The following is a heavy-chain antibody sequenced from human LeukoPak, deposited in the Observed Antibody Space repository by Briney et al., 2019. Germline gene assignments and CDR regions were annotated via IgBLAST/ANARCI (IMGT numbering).Heavy chain of an antibody. D-gene: IGHD2-2*01. J-gene: IGHJ4*02. V-gene: IGHV3-30-3*01. CDR2: ISYDGSNK. CDR1: GFTFSSYA. CDR3: ARDLKYYAPPDY. Sequence: GGSLRLSCAASGFTFSSYAMHWVRQAPGKGLEWVAVISYDGSNKYYADSVKGRFTISRDNSKNTLYLQVNSLRAEDTAVYYCARDLKYYAPPDYWGQGTLVTVSS.